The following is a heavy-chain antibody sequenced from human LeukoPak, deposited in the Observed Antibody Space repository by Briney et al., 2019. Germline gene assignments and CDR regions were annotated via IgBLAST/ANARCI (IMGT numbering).Heavy chain of an antibody. Sequence: GGSLRLSCAASGFTVSSNYMSWVRQAPGKGLEWVSVIYSGGSTYYADSVKDRFTISRDNSKNTLYLQMNSLRAEDTAVYYCARGRRYSYGPYYYYYYGMDVWGQGTTVTVSS. CDR3: ARGRRYSYGPYYYYYYGMDV. D-gene: IGHD5-18*01. CDR1: GFTVSSNY. V-gene: IGHV3-66*01. CDR2: IYSGGST. J-gene: IGHJ6*02.